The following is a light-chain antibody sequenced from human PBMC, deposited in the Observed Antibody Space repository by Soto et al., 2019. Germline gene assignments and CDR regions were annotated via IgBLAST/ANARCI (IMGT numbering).Light chain of an antibody. V-gene: IGLV4-69*01. CDR1: SGYSSYA. CDR3: QTWGTGFWV. Sequence: QSVLTQSPSASASLGASVKLTCTLSSGYSSYAIAWHQQQPEKGPRYLMKLNSDGSHSKGDGIPDRFSGSSSGAERYLTISSLQSEDEADYYCQTWGTGFWVFGGGTKLTVL. J-gene: IGLJ3*02. CDR2: LNSDGSH.